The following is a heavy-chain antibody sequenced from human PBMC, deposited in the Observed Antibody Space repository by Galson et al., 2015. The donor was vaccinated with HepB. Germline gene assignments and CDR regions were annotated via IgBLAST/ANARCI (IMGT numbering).Heavy chain of an antibody. CDR1: GGSISSGGYY. CDR3: ARVSTVVIGGDDYFDY. CDR2: IYYSGST. Sequence: TLSLTCTVSGGSISSGGYYWSWLRQHPGTGLEWIGYIYYSGSTYYNPSLKSRVTISVDTSKNQFSLKLSSVTAADTAVYYCARVSTVVIGGDDYFDYWGQGTLVTVSS. D-gene: IGHD4-23*01. J-gene: IGHJ4*02. V-gene: IGHV4-31*03.